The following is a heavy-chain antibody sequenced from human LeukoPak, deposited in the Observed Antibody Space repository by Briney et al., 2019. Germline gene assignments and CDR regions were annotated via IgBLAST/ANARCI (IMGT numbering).Heavy chain of an antibody. CDR1: GGSISSSTYH. CDR2: MYSRWTT. Sequence: SETLSLTCTVSGGSISSSTYHWGWIRQPPGQALGWIVTMYSRWTTDYNPSLKSRVAIPVDTSKNQFSLKVGSVTAADTAVYYCASYRSSYVDYWGQGTLVTVS. D-gene: IGHD2-2*01. V-gene: IGHV4-39*01. J-gene: IGHJ4*02. CDR3: ASYRSSYVDY.